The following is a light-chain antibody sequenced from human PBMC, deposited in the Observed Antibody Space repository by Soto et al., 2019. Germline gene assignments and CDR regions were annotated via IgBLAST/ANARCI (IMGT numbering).Light chain of an antibody. J-gene: IGKJ5*01. CDR2: GAS. V-gene: IGKV3-20*01. CDR1: QSVRSN. Sequence: IVMTQSPATLSLSPGERATLSCRASQSVRSNLAWYQQKPGQSPRLLIYGASTRATGIPDRFSVSGSGTDFTLTISRLEHEDFAVYYCQQYGSSTITFGQGTRLEIK. CDR3: QQYGSSTIT.